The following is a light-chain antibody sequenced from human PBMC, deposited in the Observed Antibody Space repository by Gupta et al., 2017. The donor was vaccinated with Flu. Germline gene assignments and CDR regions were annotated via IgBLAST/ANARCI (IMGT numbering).Light chain of an antibody. CDR2: RND. CDR3: AAWDASLSGWV. CDR1: SSNVGSKY. Sequence: QSALTQPPSASGTPGLRVIIYCSGSSSNVGSKYVSWYQQLPRTAPKLLIYRNDERPSGVPDRFSGSKSVNSASLAISGLRFEDEADYYCAAWDASLSGWVFGGGTKLTVL. V-gene: IGLV1-47*01. J-gene: IGLJ3*02.